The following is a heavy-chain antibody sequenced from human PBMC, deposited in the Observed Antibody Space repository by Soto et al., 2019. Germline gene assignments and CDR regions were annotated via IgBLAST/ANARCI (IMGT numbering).Heavy chain of an antibody. CDR2: IIPILGIA. CDR3: ARTRVLDSGYDVGY. CDR1: GGTFSSYT. J-gene: IGHJ4*02. D-gene: IGHD5-12*01. V-gene: IGHV1-69*02. Sequence: SVQVSCKASGGTFSSYTISWVRQAPGQGLEWMGRIIPILGIANYAQKFQGRVTITADKSTSTAYMELSSLRSEDTAVYYCARTRVLDSGYDVGYWGQGTLVIVSS.